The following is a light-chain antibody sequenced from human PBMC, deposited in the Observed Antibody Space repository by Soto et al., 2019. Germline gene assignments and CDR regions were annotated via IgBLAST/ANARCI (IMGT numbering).Light chain of an antibody. V-gene: IGKV3-15*01. J-gene: IGKJ3*01. Sequence: EIVMTQSPATLSVSPGERATLSCRASQSVSSNLAWYQQKPGQAPRLLIYGASTRATGIPARFSGSGSGTELTLTISSLQSEDFAVYYCQQYNNWPPFTFGPGTQVDIK. CDR2: GAS. CDR1: QSVSSN. CDR3: QQYNNWPPFT.